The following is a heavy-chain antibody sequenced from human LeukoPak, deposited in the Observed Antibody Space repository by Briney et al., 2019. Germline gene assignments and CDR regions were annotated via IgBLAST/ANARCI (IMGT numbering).Heavy chain of an antibody. Sequence: GGSLRLSCAASGFTFSDYYMSWIRQAPGKGLEWVSYISRNSYTNYADSVKGRFTISRDNAKNSLFLQMISLRPDDTALYYCARGSAASAKGYDYWGPGTLVTVSS. CDR2: ISRNSYT. D-gene: IGHD6-13*01. CDR1: GFTFSDYY. V-gene: IGHV3-11*06. CDR3: ARGSAASAKGYDY. J-gene: IGHJ4*02.